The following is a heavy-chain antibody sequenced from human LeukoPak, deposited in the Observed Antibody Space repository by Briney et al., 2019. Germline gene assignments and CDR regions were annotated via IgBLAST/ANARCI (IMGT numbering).Heavy chain of an antibody. CDR3: VREHYDFFLDY. CDR2: IRGESDYI. CDR1: EFVFSTYY. D-gene: IGHD3-3*01. J-gene: IGHJ4*02. Sequence: GGSLRLSCAASEFVFSTYYMHWVRQAPGKGLEWVSSIRGESDYIYYRDSVKGRFTISRDNAKNSLYLQMNRLRVEDTAVYFCVREHYDFFLDYWGQGTLVTVSS. V-gene: IGHV3-21*06.